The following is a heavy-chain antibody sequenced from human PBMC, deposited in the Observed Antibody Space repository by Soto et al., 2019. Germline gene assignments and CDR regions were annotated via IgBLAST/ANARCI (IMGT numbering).Heavy chain of an antibody. J-gene: IGHJ4*02. Sequence: GGSLRLSCAASGFTFSSYSMNWVRQAPGKGLEWVSSISSSSSYIYYADSVKGRFTISRDNSKNTLYLQMNSLRAEDTAVYYCAKTLILGLYYFDYWGQGTLVTVSS. CDR3: AKTLILGLYYFDY. CDR2: ISSSSSYI. CDR1: GFTFSSYS. D-gene: IGHD2-15*01. V-gene: IGHV3-21*04.